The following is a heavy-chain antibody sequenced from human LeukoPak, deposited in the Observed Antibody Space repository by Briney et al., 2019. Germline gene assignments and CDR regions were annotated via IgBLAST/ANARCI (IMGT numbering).Heavy chain of an antibody. J-gene: IGHJ4*02. V-gene: IGHV1-24*01. CDR1: GYTLSELS. D-gene: IGHD3-9*01. CDR3: ATLDHYDILTGSTQAVK. CDR2: FDPEDGET. Sequence: ASVKVSCKVSGYTLSELSMHWVRQAPGKGLEWMGGFDPEDGETIYAQKFQGRVTMTEDTSTDTAYMELSSLRSEDTAVYYCATLDHYDILTGSTQAVKWGQGTLVTVSS.